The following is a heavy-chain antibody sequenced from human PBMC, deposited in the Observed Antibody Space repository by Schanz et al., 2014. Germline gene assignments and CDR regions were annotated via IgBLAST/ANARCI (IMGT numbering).Heavy chain of an antibody. CDR2: ISAYTNNT. D-gene: IGHD1-1*01. CDR1: GYTFTDYG. J-gene: IGHJ6*03. CDR3: ARDHVATTDYDYFFYYLDV. V-gene: IGHV1-18*01. Sequence: QVQLVQSGAEVRKPGASVKVSCKASGYTFTDYGVIWVRQAPGQGLEWMGWISAYTNNTNYAQKVQGRVTMTTDTSTGTAYRELRSLRSDDTAVYYCARDHVATTDYDYFFYYLDVWATGITVIVSS.